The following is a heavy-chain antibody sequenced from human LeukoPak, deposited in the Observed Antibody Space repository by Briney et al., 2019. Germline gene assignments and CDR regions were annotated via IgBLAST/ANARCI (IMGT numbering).Heavy chain of an antibody. CDR2: ISGSGGST. V-gene: IGHV3-23*01. Sequence: GGSLRLSCAASGFTFSSYAMSWVRQAPGKGLEWVSAISGSGGSTYYADSVKGRFTISRDNSKNTLYLQMNSLRAEDTAVYYCARTVVVPAAIFGGDYWGQGTLVTVSS. D-gene: IGHD2-2*01. CDR1: GFTFSSYA. CDR3: ARTVVVPAAIFGGDY. J-gene: IGHJ4*02.